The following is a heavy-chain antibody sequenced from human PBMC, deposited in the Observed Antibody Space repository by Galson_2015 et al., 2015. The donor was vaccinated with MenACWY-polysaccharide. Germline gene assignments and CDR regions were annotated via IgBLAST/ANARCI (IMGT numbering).Heavy chain of an antibody. D-gene: IGHD2-2*01. CDR3: AREPKQLPAPDSYYFVMDV. V-gene: IGHV6-1*01. CDR1: GDSVSSDSAA. J-gene: IGHJ6*03. Sequence: CAISGDSVSSDSAAWNWIRESPSRGLEWLGRTYYRSKWNNDYAVSVKSRITITPDTSNNQVSLQLLSVTPEDTGVYFCAREPKQLPAPDSYYFVMDVWGKGT. CDR2: TYYRSKWNN.